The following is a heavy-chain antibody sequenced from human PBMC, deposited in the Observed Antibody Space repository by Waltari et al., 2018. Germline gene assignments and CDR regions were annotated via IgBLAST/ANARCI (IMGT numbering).Heavy chain of an antibody. V-gene: IGHV3-30*18. CDR3: AKDLYDSSGYTFDY. Sequence: QVQLVESGGGVVQPGRSLRLSCAASGFTFSSYGMHWVRQAPGKGLEWVAVIWYDGSNKYYADSVKGRFTISRDNSKNTLYLQMNSLRAEDTAMYYCAKDLYDSSGYTFDYWDQGTLVTVSS. J-gene: IGHJ4*02. D-gene: IGHD3-22*01. CDR1: GFTFSSYG. CDR2: IWYDGSNK.